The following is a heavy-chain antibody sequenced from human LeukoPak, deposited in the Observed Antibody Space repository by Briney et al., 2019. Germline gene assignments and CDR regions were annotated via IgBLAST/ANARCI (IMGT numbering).Heavy chain of an antibody. Sequence: GGSLRLSCAASGFTFSSYGMHWVRQAPGKGLEWVAIISGDGNNKGYADSVKGRFTISRDNSKDTLSLQMNSLTAEDTAVYYCAKDRGTIFNVLNYHFDLWGQGVLVTVSS. D-gene: IGHD3-3*02. CDR3: AKDRGTIFNVLNYHFDL. CDR2: ISGDGNNK. J-gene: IGHJ4*02. V-gene: IGHV3-30*12. CDR1: GFTFSSYG.